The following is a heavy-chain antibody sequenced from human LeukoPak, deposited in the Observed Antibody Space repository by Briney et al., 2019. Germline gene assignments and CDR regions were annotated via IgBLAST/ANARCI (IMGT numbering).Heavy chain of an antibody. CDR3: AKEEVLTHFDY. CDR2: ISYDGSNK. CDR1: GFTFSSYG. J-gene: IGHJ4*02. V-gene: IGHV3-30*18. Sequence: GGSLTLSCAASGFTFSSYGMRWVRQAPGKGLEWVAVISYDGSNKYYADSVKGRFTISRDNSKNTMYLQMNSVRAEDTAVYYWAKEEVLTHFDYWGQGTLVTVSS. D-gene: IGHD2-8*01.